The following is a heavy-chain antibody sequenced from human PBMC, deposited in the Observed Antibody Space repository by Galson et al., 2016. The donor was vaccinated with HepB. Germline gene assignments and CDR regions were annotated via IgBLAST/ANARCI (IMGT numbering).Heavy chain of an antibody. D-gene: IGHD1-26*01. CDR3: ARGGGNYLPDH. V-gene: IGHV4-34*01. CDR2: INHSGST. Sequence: SETLSLTCAVYGVSFGVYYWIRQPPGRGLEWIGDINHSGSTSYNPSLETRVTISVDTSNNQFSLRLTSVTAADTAVYYCARGGGNYLPDHWGQGTLVTVSS. CDR1: GVSFGVYY. J-gene: IGHJ5*02.